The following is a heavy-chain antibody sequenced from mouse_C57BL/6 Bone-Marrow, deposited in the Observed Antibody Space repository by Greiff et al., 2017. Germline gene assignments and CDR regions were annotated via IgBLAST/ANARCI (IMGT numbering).Heavy chain of an antibody. CDR3: ARDDGYYWYFDV. Sequence: VQLQQPGAELVKPGASVKMSCKASGYTFTSYWITWVKQRPGQGLEWIGDIYPGSGSTNHNEKFKSKATLTVDTSSSTAYMQLSSLTSEDSAVYYCARDDGYYWYFDVWGTGTTVTVSS. V-gene: IGHV1-55*01. D-gene: IGHD2-3*01. CDR2: IYPGSGST. CDR1: GYTFTSYW. J-gene: IGHJ1*03.